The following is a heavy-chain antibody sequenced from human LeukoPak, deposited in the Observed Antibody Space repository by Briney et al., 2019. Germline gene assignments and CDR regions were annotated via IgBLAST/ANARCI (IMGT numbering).Heavy chain of an antibody. CDR2: ISGSGGST. V-gene: IGHV3-23*01. Sequence: GGSLRLSCVASGFAFSSYAMSWVRQAPGKGLEWVSAISGSGGSTYYADSVKGRFTISRDNSKDTLYLQMNSLRAEDTAVYYCAKEPLDLDNSGSYRVDAFDIWGQGTMVTVSS. CDR3: AKEPLDLDNSGSYRVDAFDI. J-gene: IGHJ3*02. CDR1: GFAFSSYA. D-gene: IGHD1-26*01.